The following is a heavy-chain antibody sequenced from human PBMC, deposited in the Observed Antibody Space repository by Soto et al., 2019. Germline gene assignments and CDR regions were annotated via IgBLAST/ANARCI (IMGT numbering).Heavy chain of an antibody. Sequence: ASVKVSCKASGGTFSSYAISWVRQAPGQGLEWMGGIIPIFGTANYAQKFQGRVTITADESTSTAYMELSSLRSEDTAVYYCAREVPAATVYYYYGMDVWGQGTTVTVSS. D-gene: IGHD2-2*01. CDR1: GGTFSSYA. V-gene: IGHV1-69*13. CDR2: IIPIFGTA. J-gene: IGHJ6*02. CDR3: AREVPAATVYYYYGMDV.